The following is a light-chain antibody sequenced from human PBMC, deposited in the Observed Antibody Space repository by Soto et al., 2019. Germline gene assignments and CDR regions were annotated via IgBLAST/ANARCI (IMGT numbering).Light chain of an antibody. CDR2: DVR. Sequence: QSALTQPASVSGSPGQSITISCTGTSSDVGYYNYVSWYQQHPGKAPKLMIYDVRYRPSGVSDRFSGSKSDNTASLTLSGLQAEDEADYYCSSYTSSSTLVFGTGTKLTVL. J-gene: IGLJ1*01. CDR3: SSYTSSSTLV. V-gene: IGLV2-14*03. CDR1: SSDVGYYNY.